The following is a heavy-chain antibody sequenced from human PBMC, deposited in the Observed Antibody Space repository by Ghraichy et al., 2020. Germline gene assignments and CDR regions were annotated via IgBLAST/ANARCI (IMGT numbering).Heavy chain of an antibody. CDR3: AHSKGQYYYDSSGYYYTEYFQH. V-gene: IGHV2-5*01. CDR2: IYWNDDK. CDR1: GFSLSTSGVG. J-gene: IGHJ1*01. D-gene: IGHD3-22*01. Sequence: PTLVKPTQTLTLTCTFSGFSLSTSGVGVGWIRQPPGKALEWLALIYWNDDKRYSPSLKSRLTITKDTSKNQVVLTMTNMDPVDTATYYCAHSKGQYYYDSSGYYYTEYFQHWGQGTLVTVSS.